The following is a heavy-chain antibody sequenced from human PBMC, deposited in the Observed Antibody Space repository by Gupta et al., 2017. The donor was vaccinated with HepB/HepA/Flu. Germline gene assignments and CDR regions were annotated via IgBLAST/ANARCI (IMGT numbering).Heavy chain of an antibody. CDR1: GSTFTSYY. V-gene: IGHV1-46*01. Sequence: QVPLVQSGAAVKKPGASVKVSCKASGSTFTSYYMHWVRQAPGQGLEWMGIINASGGSTSYAQKFKGRVTMTRDTSTSTVYMELSSLRSEDTAVYYCARDRPQRSAFDIWGQGTLVTVSS. J-gene: IGHJ3*02. CDR3: ARDRPQRSAFDI. D-gene: IGHD5-24*01. CDR2: INASGGST.